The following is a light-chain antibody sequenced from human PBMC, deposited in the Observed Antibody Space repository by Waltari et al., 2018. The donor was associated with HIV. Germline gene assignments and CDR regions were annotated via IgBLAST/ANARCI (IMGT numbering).Light chain of an antibody. CDR2: GSS. J-gene: IGKJ1*01. CDR1: QCVTPN. V-gene: IGKV3-15*01. CDR3: QQYNHWPWT. Sequence: IVMTQSPDKLSVSPGERATLSCRASQCVTPNLALYQQKPGQAPRLLFYGSSTRATGLPDRFSGSGSGTEFTLTISSLQSEDSAVYYCQQYNHWPWTFGQGTTVEIK.